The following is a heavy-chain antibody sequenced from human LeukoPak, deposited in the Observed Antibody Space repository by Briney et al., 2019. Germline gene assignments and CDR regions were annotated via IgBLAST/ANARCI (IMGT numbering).Heavy chain of an antibody. V-gene: IGHV4-39*07. Sequence: KPSETLSLTCTVSGGSISSSSYYWGWIRQPPGKGLEWIGSIYYSGSTNYNPSLKSRVTISVDTSKNQFSLKLSSVTAADTVVYYCARVGTNTYYYDSSGRNYFDYWGQGTLVTVSS. CDR1: GGSISSSSYY. CDR2: IYYSGST. J-gene: IGHJ4*02. D-gene: IGHD3-22*01. CDR3: ARVGTNTYYYDSSGRNYFDY.